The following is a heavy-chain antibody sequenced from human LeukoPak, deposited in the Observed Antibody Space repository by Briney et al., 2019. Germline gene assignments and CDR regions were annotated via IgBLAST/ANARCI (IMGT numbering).Heavy chain of an antibody. D-gene: IGHD6-19*01. CDR3: ARESTEQWLVRGGFDY. CDR2: ISGSGGST. CDR1: GFTFTGYA. Sequence: GGSLRLSCAASGFTFTGYALHWVRQAPGKGLEWVSAISGSGGSTYYADSVKGRFTISRDNSKNTLYLQMNSLRAEDTAVYYCARESTEQWLVRGGFDYWGQGTLVTVSS. J-gene: IGHJ4*02. V-gene: IGHV3-23*01.